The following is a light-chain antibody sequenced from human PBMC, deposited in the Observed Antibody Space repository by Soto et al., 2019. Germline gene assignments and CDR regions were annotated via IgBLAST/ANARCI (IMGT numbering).Light chain of an antibody. CDR3: CSYTTSNTRQIV. CDR2: DVS. CDR1: NNDVGGYNY. Sequence: QSVLTQPASVSGSPGQSITISCTGTNNDVGGYNYVSWYQQHPGKAPKFMIYDVSNRPSGVSNRFSGSKSGNTASLTISGLQAEDEADYYCCSYTTSNTRQIVFGTGTKVTVL. V-gene: IGLV2-14*01. J-gene: IGLJ1*01.